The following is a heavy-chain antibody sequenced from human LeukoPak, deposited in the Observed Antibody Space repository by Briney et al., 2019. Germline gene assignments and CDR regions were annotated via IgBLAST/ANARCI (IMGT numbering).Heavy chain of an antibody. CDR2: IYYSGST. CDR3: ARQDYDILTGYYPFDY. J-gene: IGHJ4*02. V-gene: IGHV4-39*01. D-gene: IGHD3-9*01. CDR1: GASLSSSSYY. Sequence: SQTLSLTCTVSGASLSSSSYYWVWIRQPPGKGLEWSGSIYYSGSTYYYPSLKSRVTISVDTSKNQFSLKLSSVTATDTAVYYCARQDYDILTGYYPFDYWGQGTLVTVSS.